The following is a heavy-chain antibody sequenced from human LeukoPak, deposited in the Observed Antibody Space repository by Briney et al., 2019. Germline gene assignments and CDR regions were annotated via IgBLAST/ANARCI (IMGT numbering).Heavy chain of an antibody. Sequence: PGGSLRLSCAASGFTFSSYSMNWVRQAPGKGLEWVSSISSSSSYIYYADSVKGRFTISRDNAKNSLYLQMNSLRAEDTAVYYCANFLDDFWSGYTPSYGMDVWGQGTTVTVSS. CDR2: ISSSSSYI. CDR3: ANFLDDFWSGYTPSYGMDV. V-gene: IGHV3-21*01. J-gene: IGHJ6*02. CDR1: GFTFSSYS. D-gene: IGHD3-3*01.